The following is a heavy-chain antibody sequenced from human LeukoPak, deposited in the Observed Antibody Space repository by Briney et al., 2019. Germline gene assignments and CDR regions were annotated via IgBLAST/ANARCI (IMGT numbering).Heavy chain of an antibody. D-gene: IGHD3-22*01. CDR3: ARSSITMIVVVITAPPDY. CDR1: GYTFTSYY. Sequence: GASVKVSCKASGYTFTSYYMHWVRQAPGQGLEWMGIINPSGGSTSYAQKFQGRVTMTRDTSTSTVHMELSSLRSEDTAVYYCARSSITMIVVVITAPPDYWGQGTLVTVSS. V-gene: IGHV1-46*01. J-gene: IGHJ4*02. CDR2: INPSGGST.